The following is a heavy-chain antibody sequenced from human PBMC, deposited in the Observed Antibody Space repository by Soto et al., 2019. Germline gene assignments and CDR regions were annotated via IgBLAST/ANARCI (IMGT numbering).Heavy chain of an antibody. J-gene: IGHJ4*02. CDR1: GDSVSSVGFH. D-gene: IGHD4-17*01. CDR2: IYNSGST. CDR3: AYGDSRGPFDS. Sequence: SETLSLTCTVSGDSVSSVGFHWAWLRRPPGKGLEWIGYIYNSGSTYYNPSLESRITMSVDASKNQFSLKLSSVTAADTAVYYCAYGDSRGPFDSWGQGTLVTVSS. V-gene: IGHV4-61*08.